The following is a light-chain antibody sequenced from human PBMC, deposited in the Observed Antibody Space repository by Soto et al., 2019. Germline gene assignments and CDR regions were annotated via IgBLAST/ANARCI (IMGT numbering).Light chain of an antibody. CDR1: QGISNY. J-gene: IGKJ3*01. V-gene: IGKV1-9*01. CDR2: AAS. CDR3: QQVNSSPFT. Sequence: DIQLTQSPSFLSASIGDRVTITCRASQGISNYLAWFQQKPGKAPKLLIFAASTLQSGVPSRFSGSGSGTEFTLTISSLQPEEFATYWGQQVNSSPFTFGPGTKVHIK.